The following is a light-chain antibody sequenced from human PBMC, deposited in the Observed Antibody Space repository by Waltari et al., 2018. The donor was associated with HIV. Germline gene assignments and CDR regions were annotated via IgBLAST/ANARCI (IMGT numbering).Light chain of an antibody. CDR3: SSYTTTSTLVV. CDR2: EVS. J-gene: IGLJ1*01. Sequence: QSALTQPASVSGSPGQSITISCTGTSSDVGGYNYVSWYQQHPGKAPKLMIYEVSKRPSGVSNRFSCSKSGNTASLTISGLQAEDEADYYCSSYTTTSTLVVFGTGTKVTVL. V-gene: IGLV2-14*01. CDR1: SSDVGGYNY.